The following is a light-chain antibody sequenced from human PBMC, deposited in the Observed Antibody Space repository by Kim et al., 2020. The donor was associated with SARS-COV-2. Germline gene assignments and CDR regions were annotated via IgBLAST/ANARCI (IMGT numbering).Light chain of an antibody. Sequence: QSVLTQPPSASGTPGQRVTISCSGSSSNIGSNTVNWYQHLPGTAPKLFIYSNNQRPSGVPDRFSGSKSGTSASLAISGLQSEDEAFYYCASWDDSLNGPVFGGGTKLTVL. CDR2: SNN. J-gene: IGLJ3*02. CDR1: SSNIGSNT. V-gene: IGLV1-44*01. CDR3: ASWDDSLNGPV.